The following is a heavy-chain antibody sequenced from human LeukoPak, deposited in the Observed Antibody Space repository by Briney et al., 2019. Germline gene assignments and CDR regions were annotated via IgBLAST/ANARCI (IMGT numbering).Heavy chain of an antibody. CDR1: GFTFDDYG. Sequence: GGSLRLSCAASGFTFDDYGMSWVRQAPGKGLEWVSGINWNGGSTGYADSMKGRFTISRDNAKNSLYLQMNSLRAEDTALYYCARVGSCSCTSCYFQGYNYYYYMDVWGKGTTVNVSS. D-gene: IGHD2-2*01. CDR2: INWNGGST. V-gene: IGHV3-20*04. J-gene: IGHJ6*03. CDR3: ARVGSCSCTSCYFQGYNYYYYMDV.